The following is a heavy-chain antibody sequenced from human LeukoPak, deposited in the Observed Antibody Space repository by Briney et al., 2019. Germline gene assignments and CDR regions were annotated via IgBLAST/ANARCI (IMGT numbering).Heavy chain of an antibody. V-gene: IGHV3-53*01. Sequence: PGGSLRLSCAASGFTIRSNYMSWVRRAPGKGLEWVPVIYSGGTTYYADSVKGRFTISRDNAKNSLYLQMNSLRAEDSGLYYCARAGSYFDYWGQGTLVTVSS. CDR2: IYSGGTT. CDR1: GFTIRSNY. D-gene: IGHD1-26*01. CDR3: ARAGSYFDY. J-gene: IGHJ4*02.